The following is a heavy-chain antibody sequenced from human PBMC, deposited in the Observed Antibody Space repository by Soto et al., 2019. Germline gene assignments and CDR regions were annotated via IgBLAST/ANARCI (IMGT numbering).Heavy chain of an antibody. J-gene: IGHJ4*02. CDR3: AKVLRPSGYEPYYFDY. Sequence: GGSLRLSCAASGFTFSSYAMSWVRQAPGKGLEWVSAISGSGGSTYYADSVKGRFTISRDNSKNTLYLQMNSLRAEDTAVYYCAKVLRPSGYEPYYFDYWGQGTLVTVSS. D-gene: IGHD5-12*01. V-gene: IGHV3-23*01. CDR1: GFTFSSYA. CDR2: ISGSGGST.